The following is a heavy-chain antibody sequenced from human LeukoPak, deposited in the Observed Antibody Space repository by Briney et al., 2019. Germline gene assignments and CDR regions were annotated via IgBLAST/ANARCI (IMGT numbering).Heavy chain of an antibody. CDR3: ARGFTMVRGPYGWFDP. J-gene: IGHJ5*02. Sequence: SETLSLTCTVSNDSISSYYWSWIRQPAGKGLEWIGRIYTSGSINYNPSLKSRVTVSVDTSKKQFTLQLSTVTAADTAVYYCARGFTMVRGPYGWFDPWGQGALVTVSS. D-gene: IGHD3-10*01. CDR2: IYTSGSI. V-gene: IGHV4-4*07. CDR1: NDSISSYY.